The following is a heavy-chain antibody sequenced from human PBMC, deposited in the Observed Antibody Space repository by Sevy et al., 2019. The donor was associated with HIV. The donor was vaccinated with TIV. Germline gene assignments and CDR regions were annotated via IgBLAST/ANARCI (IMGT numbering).Heavy chain of an antibody. Sequence: GGSLRLSCAASGFTFSSYWMTWVRQAPGKGLEWVANIKQDGSEKYYVDSVKGRFTISRDNAKNSLYLQMNSLRAEDTAIYHCAAGYTSGYLTYWGQGTLVTVSS. CDR2: IKQDGSEK. CDR3: AAGYTSGYLTY. CDR1: GFTFSSYW. D-gene: IGHD6-19*01. J-gene: IGHJ4*02. V-gene: IGHV3-7*01.